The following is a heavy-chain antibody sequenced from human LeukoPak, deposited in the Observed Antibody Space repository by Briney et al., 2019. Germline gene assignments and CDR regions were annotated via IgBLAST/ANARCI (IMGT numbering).Heavy chain of an antibody. D-gene: IGHD2-21*02. CDR1: GFSFSSYD. CDR3: ARDGALEVTAKFDY. V-gene: IGHV3-23*01. Sequence: SGGSLRLSCAASGFSFSSYDMSWIRQAPGKGLEWVSSISGSGGGAYYADSVKGRFTISRDNAKNSLYLQMNSLRDEDTAVYYCARDGALEVTAKFDYWGQGTLVTVSS. CDR2: ISGSGGGA. J-gene: IGHJ4*02.